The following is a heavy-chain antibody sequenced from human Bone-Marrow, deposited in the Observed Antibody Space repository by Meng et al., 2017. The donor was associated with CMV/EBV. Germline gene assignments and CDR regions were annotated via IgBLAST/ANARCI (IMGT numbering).Heavy chain of an antibody. Sequence: SGPTLVKPTETLTLTCTVSGFSLSNARMGVSWIRQPPGKGLEWIGYIHYSGGTNYNPSLKSRVTISVDTSKNQFSLKLSSVTAADTAVYYCASPPYWGQGTLVTVYS. CDR3: ASPPY. J-gene: IGHJ4*02. CDR2: IHYSGGT. V-gene: IGHV4-61*01. CDR1: GFSLSNARMG.